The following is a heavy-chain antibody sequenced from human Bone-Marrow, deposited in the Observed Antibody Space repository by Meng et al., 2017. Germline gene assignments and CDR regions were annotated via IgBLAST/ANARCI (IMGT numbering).Heavy chain of an antibody. CDR2: INHSGST. D-gene: IGHD6-13*01. J-gene: IGHJ4*02. CDR1: GGSFSGFY. CDR3: AREAYSTSLSSATGFDY. Sequence: QLQLQESGPGLVKPSETLSLTCAGYGGSFSGFYWNWFRQPPGKGLEWIAEINHSGSTNINPSLKSRVTILADTSKNQFSLKVRSVTAADTAVYYCAREAYSTSLSSATGFDYWGQGTLVTVSS. V-gene: IGHV4-34*01.